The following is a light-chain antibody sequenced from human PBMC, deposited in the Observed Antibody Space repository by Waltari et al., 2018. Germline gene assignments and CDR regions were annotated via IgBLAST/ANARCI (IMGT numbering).Light chain of an antibody. CDR3: NSRDSSGNHYV. J-gene: IGLJ1*01. CDR2: GKN. CDR1: SLRSYY. V-gene: IGLV3-19*01. Sequence: SSELTQDPAVSVALGQTVRITCQGDSLRSYYASWYQQKPGQAPVLGIYGKNNRPSGIPDPFSGSSSGNTASLTITGAQAEDEADYYCNSRDSSGNHYVFGTGTKVTVL.